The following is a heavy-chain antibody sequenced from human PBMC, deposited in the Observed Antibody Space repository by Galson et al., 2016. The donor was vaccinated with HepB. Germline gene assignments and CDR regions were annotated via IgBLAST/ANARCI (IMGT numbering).Heavy chain of an antibody. Sequence: SETLSLTCTVSGGSISSSSYYWGWIRQPPGKGLEWIGTISYSGRTYYNPSLKSRVTISVDTSKNQFSLRLNSVTAADTAVYYCARPRGGYSDSSGYQIWGQGTMVTVSS. CDR3: ARPRGGYSDSSGYQI. J-gene: IGHJ3*02. D-gene: IGHD3-22*01. CDR2: ISYSGRT. V-gene: IGHV4-39*01. CDR1: GGSISSSSYY.